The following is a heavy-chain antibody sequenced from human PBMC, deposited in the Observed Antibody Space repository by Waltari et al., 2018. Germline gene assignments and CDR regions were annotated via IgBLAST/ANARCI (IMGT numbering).Heavy chain of an antibody. D-gene: IGHD2-2*01. J-gene: IGHJ5*02. CDR3: ARDYCDRTSCSVA. CDR2: LYSGGST. V-gene: IGHV3-53*01. CDR1: GFTVSSNY. Sequence: EVQLVESGGDLIQPGGSLRLSCADSGFTVSSNYMSWVRQAPGKGLEWVAILYSGGSTYYGDSVKGRFTISRDSSKTTLYLQLNSLRAEDTAVYYCARDYCDRTSCSVAWGQGTLVTVSS.